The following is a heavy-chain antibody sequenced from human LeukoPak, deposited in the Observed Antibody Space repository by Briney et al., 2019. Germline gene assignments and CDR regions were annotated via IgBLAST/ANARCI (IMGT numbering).Heavy chain of an antibody. Sequence: ASVKASCKVSGYSLTELSMHWVRQAPGKGLEWVGGFSPGDGETIYAQRFQDRVTMTEATSTDTAYMELRSLTYEDTAVYYCATRLGEFSSRDAFNIWGQGTMVTVSS. D-gene: IGHD3-16*02. CDR2: FSPGDGET. CDR1: GYSLTELS. V-gene: IGHV1-24*01. J-gene: IGHJ3*02. CDR3: ATRLGEFSSRDAFNI.